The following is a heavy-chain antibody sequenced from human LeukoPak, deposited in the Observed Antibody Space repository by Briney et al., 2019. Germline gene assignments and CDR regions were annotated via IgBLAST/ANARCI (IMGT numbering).Heavy chain of an antibody. V-gene: IGHV3-9*01. CDR2: ISWNSGSI. D-gene: IGHD6-13*01. CDR3: AKDVYSSSLAAGGY. Sequence: PGRSLRLSCAASGFTFDDYAMHWVRQAPGKGLEWVSGISWNSGSIGYADSVKGRFTISRDNAKNSLYLQMNSLRAEDTALYYCAKDVYSSSLAAGGYWGQGTLVTVSS. J-gene: IGHJ4*02. CDR1: GFTFDDYA.